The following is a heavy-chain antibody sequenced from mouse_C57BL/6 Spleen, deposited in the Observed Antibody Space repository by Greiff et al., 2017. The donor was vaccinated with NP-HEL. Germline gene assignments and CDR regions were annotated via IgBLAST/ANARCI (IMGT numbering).Heavy chain of an antibody. CDR1: GYTFTSYW. V-gene: IGHV1-5*01. J-gene: IGHJ1*03. CDR2: IYPGNSDT. D-gene: IGHD4-1*01. CDR3: TRSLTGRGYFDV. Sequence: EVQLQQSGTVLARPGASVKMSCKTSGYTFTSYWMHWVKQRPGQGLEWIGAIYPGNSDTSYNQKFKGKAKLTAVTSASTAYMELSSLTKEDSAVYYCTRSLTGRGYFDVWGTGTTVTVSS.